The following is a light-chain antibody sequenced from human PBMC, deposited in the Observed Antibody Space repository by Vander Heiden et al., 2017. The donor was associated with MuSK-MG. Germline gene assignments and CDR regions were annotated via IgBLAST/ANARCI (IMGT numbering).Light chain of an antibody. CDR2: WAS. V-gene: IGKV4-1*01. CDR1: RIVLYSSNDKNY. CDR3: QQYYNTPFT. Sequence: DIVMTQSPDSLAGALAVRAHINGKSSRIVLYSSNDKNYLAWYQQKPGQPPKLLIYWASTRESGVPDRFSGSGSGTEFTLTISSLQAEDVAVYYCQQYYNTPFTFGHGTKVDIK. J-gene: IGKJ3*01.